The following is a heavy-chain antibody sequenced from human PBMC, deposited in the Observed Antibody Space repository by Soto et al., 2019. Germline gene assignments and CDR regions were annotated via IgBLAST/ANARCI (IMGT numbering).Heavy chain of an antibody. V-gene: IGHV1-46*03. CDR3: TRTLTPNPAEYFQH. J-gene: IGHJ1*01. CDR1: GYTFTRYY. CDR2: INPSGGST. Sequence: ASVNVSCKASGYTFTRYYMHWVRQAPGQGLEWMGMINPSGGSTTYAQNFQGRVTMTRDTSTSTIYMDLSSLRSEDTAVYYCTRTLTPNPAEYFQHWGQGTLVTVSS. D-gene: IGHD3-16*01.